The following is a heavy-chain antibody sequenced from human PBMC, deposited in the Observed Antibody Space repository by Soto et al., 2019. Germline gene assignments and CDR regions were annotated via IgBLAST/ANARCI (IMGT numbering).Heavy chain of an antibody. CDR2: IKQDGSEK. CDR1: GFTFSSYW. V-gene: IGHV3-7*01. D-gene: IGHD2-2*01. CDR3: ARARYCSSTSCYVRKNYYYYYMDV. Sequence: GGSLRLSCAASGFTFSSYWMSWVRQAPGKGLEWVANIKQDGSEKYYVDSVKGRFTISRDNAKNSLYLQMNSLRAEDTAVYYCARARYCSSTSCYVRKNYYYYYMDVWGKGTTVTVSS. J-gene: IGHJ6*03.